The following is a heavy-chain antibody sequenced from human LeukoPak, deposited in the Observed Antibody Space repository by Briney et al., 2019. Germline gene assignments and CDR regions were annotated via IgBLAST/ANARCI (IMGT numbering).Heavy chain of an antibody. V-gene: IGHV4-34*01. CDR2: INHSGST. J-gene: IGHJ3*02. Sequence: SETLSLTCAVYGGSFSGYYWSWIRQPPGKGLEWIGEINHSGSTNYNPSLKSRVTISVDTSKNQFSLKLSFVTAADTAVYYCARGRIAARFGFLDTRAAFDIWGQGTMVTVSS. D-gene: IGHD6-6*01. CDR3: ARGRIAARFGFLDTRAAFDI. CDR1: GGSFSGYY.